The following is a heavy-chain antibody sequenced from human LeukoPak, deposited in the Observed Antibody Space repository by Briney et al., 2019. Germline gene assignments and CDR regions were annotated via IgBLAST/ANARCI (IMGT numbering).Heavy chain of an antibody. Sequence: SQTHSLTCAISGDSVSSNSAAWNWIRQSPSKGLEWLGRTYYRSKWYNDYAVSVKSRITINPDTSKNQFSLRLSSVTAADTAVYYCARGANYYDSSGYSATFDYWGQGTLVTVSS. CDR2: TYYRSKWYN. CDR3: ARGANYYDSSGYSATFDY. V-gene: IGHV6-1*01. J-gene: IGHJ4*02. D-gene: IGHD3-22*01. CDR1: GDSVSSNSAA.